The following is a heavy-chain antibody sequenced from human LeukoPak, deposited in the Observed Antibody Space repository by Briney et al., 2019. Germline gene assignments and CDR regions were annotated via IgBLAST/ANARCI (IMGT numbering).Heavy chain of an antibody. J-gene: IGHJ4*02. V-gene: IGHV3-30*18. D-gene: IGHD5-18*01. CDR1: GFTFSSYG. CDR2: ISYDGGNK. Sequence: PGRSLRLSCAASGFTFSSYGMHWVRQAPGKGLEWVAVISYDGGNKYYADSVKGRFTISRDNSKNTLYLQMNSLRAEDTAVYYCAKDSGSPWIQLWLRSWGQGTLVTVSS. CDR3: AKDSGSPWIQLWLRS.